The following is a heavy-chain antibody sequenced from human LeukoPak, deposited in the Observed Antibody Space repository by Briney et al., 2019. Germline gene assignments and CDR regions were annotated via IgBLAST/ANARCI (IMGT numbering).Heavy chain of an antibody. CDR1: GGSISSYY. V-gene: IGHV4-59*01. J-gene: IGHJ6*02. Sequence: SETLSLTCTVSGGSISSYYWNWIRQPPGTGLEWIGYIYYSGNSNYNPFLKSRVTISVDTSKTQFSLKVSSVTAADTAVYYCARFLPDLYVMDVWGQGTTVTVSS. CDR3: ARFLPDLYVMDV. CDR2: IYYSGNS. D-gene: IGHD1-14*01.